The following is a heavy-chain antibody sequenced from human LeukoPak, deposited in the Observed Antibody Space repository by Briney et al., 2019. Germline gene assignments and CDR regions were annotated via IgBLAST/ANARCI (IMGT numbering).Heavy chain of an antibody. CDR1: GYTFTGYY. CDR3: ARGPYSSSSGWFDP. CDR2: INPNSGGT. V-gene: IGHV1-2*02. D-gene: IGHD6-6*01. J-gene: IGHJ5*02. Sequence: VASVKVSCKASGYTFTGYYMHWVRQAPGQGLEWMGWINPNSGGTNYAQKFQGRVTITRDTSISTAYMELSRLRSDDTAVYYCARGPYSSSSGWFDPWGQGTLVTVSS.